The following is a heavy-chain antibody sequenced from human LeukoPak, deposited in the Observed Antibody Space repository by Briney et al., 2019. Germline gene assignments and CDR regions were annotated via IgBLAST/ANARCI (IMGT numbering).Heavy chain of an antibody. J-gene: IGHJ4*02. CDR1: GFTFSTLA. CDR3: AKGAAYFNY. V-gene: IGHV3-23*01. Sequence: GGSLRLSCAASGFTFSTLALSWVGQAPGKRLEWVSAISGSGGSTDYADSVKGRFTISRDKSKNTLYLQMNSLRAEDTAVYYCAKGAAYFNYWGQGTLVTVSS. D-gene: IGHD6-25*01. CDR2: ISGSGGST.